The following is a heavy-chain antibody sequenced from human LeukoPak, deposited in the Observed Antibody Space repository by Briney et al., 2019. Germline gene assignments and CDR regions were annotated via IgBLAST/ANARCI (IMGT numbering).Heavy chain of an antibody. V-gene: IGHV1-2*02. J-gene: IGHJ6*03. CDR2: INPNRGGT. CDR1: GYTFTGYY. Sequence: ASVKVSCKASGYTFTGYYMHWVRQAPGQGLEWMGWINPNRGGTNYAQKFQGRVTMTRDTSISTACMELSRLRSDDTAVYYCARDKTRGYDANYYSYMDVWGKGTTVTVSS. CDR3: ARDKTRGYDANYYSYMDV. D-gene: IGHD5-12*01.